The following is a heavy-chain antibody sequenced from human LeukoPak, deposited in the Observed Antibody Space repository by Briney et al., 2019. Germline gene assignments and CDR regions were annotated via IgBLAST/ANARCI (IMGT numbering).Heavy chain of an antibody. D-gene: IGHD4-11*01. V-gene: IGHV3-21*01. Sequence: GGSLRLSCAASGFIFSGYSINWVRQAPGKGLEWVASISDGSSHIHYADSVQGRFTIFRDNFKNSLHLQMNSLRAEDTAVYYCARGGVYRNYAMYSRTDFWGQGTLVTVSS. CDR2: ISDGSSHI. CDR3: ARGGVYRNYAMYSRTDF. CDR1: GFIFSGYS. J-gene: IGHJ4*02.